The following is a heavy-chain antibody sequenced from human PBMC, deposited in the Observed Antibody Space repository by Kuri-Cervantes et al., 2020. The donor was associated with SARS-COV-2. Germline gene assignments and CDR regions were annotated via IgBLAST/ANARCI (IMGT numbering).Heavy chain of an antibody. CDR3: ARNRYCSSTSCYMEFSF. Sequence: GESLKISCAASGFTFSSYSMNWVRQAPGKGLEWVSYISSSSSTIYYADSVKGRFTISRDNDKNSLYLQMDSLRAEDTAVYYCARNRYCSSTSCYMEFSFWGQGTLVTVSS. V-gene: IGHV3-48*01. J-gene: IGHJ4*02. D-gene: IGHD2-2*02. CDR1: GFTFSSYS. CDR2: ISSSSSTI.